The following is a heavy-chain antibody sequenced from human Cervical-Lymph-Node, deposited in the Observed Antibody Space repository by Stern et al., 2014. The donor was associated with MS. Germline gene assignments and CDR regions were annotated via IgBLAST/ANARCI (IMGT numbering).Heavy chain of an antibody. D-gene: IGHD6-13*01. J-gene: IGHJ4*02. CDR1: GFSFSRYA. CDR3: ASAYSSSHYYFDY. Sequence: VQLVESGGGVVQPGRSLRLSCAASGFSFSRYAMHWVRQAPGKGLEWVALIGYDESKPYYADSVTGRFTISRDNFKNTLYLQMNSLRAEDTAVYYCASAYSSSHYYFDYWGQGTLVTVSS. V-gene: IGHV3-33*01. CDR2: IGYDESKP.